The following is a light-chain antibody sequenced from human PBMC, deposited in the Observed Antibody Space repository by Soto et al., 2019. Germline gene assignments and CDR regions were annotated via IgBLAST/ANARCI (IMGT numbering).Light chain of an antibody. CDR1: SSDVGGYNY. CDR2: EVS. J-gene: IGLJ2*01. CDR3: SSYTSSSPHVV. Sequence: QSALTQPASVSGSPGQSITISCTGTSSDVGGYNYVSWYQXHPGKAPKLMIYEVSKRPSGVSNRFSGSKSGNTASLTISGLQAEDEADYYCSSYTSSSPHVVFGGGTKVTVL. V-gene: IGLV2-14*01.